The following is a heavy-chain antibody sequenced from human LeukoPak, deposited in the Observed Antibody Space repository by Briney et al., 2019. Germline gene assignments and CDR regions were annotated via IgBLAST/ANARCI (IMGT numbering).Heavy chain of an antibody. J-gene: IGHJ1*01. D-gene: IGHD2-21*01. V-gene: IGHV3-7*01. Sequence: GGSLRLSCAASGFTFSSYWMSWVRQAPGKGLEWVANIKQDGSEKYYVDSVKGRFTISRDNAKNSLYLQMNSLRVEDTAIYYCARAAPYSFYFHHWGQGTLVTVSS. CDR1: GFTFSSYW. CDR2: IKQDGSEK. CDR3: ARAAPYSFYFHH.